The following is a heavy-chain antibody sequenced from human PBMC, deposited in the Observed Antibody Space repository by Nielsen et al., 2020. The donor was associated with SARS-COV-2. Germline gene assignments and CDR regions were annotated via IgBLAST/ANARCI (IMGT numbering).Heavy chain of an antibody. D-gene: IGHD2-15*01. CDR2: IYYSGST. CDR3: ARQTVYCSGGSCYSESLSFDY. Sequence: RQAPGKGLEWIGSIYYSGSTYYNPSLKSRVTISVDTSKNQFSLKLSSVTAADTAVYYCARQTVYCSGGSCYSESLSFDYWGQGTLVTVSS. V-gene: IGHV4-39*01. J-gene: IGHJ4*02.